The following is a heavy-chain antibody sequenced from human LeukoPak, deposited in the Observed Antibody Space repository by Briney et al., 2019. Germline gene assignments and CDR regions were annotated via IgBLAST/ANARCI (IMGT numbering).Heavy chain of an antibody. V-gene: IGHV1-69*04. CDR2: IIPILGIA. J-gene: IGHJ5*02. Sequence: GASVKVSCKAPGGTFSSYTISWVRQAPGQGLEWMGRIIPILGIANYAQKFQGRVTITADKSTSTAYMELSSLRSEDTAVYYCARDYRSGRSNWFDPWGQGTLVTVSS. D-gene: IGHD6-19*01. CDR1: GGTFSSYT. CDR3: ARDYRSGRSNWFDP.